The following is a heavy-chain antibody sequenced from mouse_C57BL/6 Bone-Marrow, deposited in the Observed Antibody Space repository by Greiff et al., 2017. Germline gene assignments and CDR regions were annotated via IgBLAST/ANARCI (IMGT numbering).Heavy chain of an antibody. Sequence: VQVVESGAELARPGASVKLSCKASGYTFTSYCISWVKQRTGQGLEWIGEIYPRSGNTYYNEKFKGKATLTADTSSSTAYMELRSLTSEDSAVYFCKNSPVYYGGSSHFDYWGQGTLVTVSA. D-gene: IGHD1-1*01. J-gene: IGHJ3*01. CDR2: IYPRSGNT. CDR1: GYTFTSYC. CDR3: KNSPVYYGGSSHFDY. V-gene: IGHV1-81*01.